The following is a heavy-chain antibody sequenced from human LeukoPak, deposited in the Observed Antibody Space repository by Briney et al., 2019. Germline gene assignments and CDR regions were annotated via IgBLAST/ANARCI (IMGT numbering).Heavy chain of an antibody. V-gene: IGHV4-38-2*01. D-gene: IGHD2-21*01. Sequence: SETLSLTCAVSGYSISSGYYWGWIRQPPGKGLEWIGSIYHSGSTYYNPSLKSRVTISVDTSKNQFSLKLSSVTAADTAVYYCARHARRDLADNWGQGTLVTVSS. CDR1: GYSISSGYY. CDR2: IYHSGST. J-gene: IGHJ4*02. CDR3: ARHARRDLADN.